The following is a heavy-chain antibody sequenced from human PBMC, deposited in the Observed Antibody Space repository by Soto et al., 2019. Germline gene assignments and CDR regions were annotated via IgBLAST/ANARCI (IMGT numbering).Heavy chain of an antibody. CDR1: GFTFSTYA. CDR3: AKGRYRPHDY. CDR2: ISGSGDTT. Sequence: EVQLLESGGGLVQPGGSLRLSCAASGFTFSTYAMSWVRQAPGKGLEWVSAISGSGDTTYYANSVKGRFTISRDNSKNALYLQMNPLRAEDAAVYYGAKGRYRPHDYWGQGTLVTVSS. V-gene: IGHV3-23*01. D-gene: IGHD1-1*01. J-gene: IGHJ4*02.